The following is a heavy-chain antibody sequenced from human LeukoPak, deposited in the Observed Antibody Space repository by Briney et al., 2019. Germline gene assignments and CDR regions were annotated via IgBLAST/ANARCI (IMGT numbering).Heavy chain of an antibody. CDR3: ARGVSTAQPHIDY. D-gene: IGHD1-14*01. CDR1: GFSFSSYA. CDR2: ISYDGSNK. J-gene: IGHJ4*02. V-gene: IGHV3-30-3*01. Sequence: SGRSLRLSCAASGFSFSSYAMHWVRQAPGKGLEWVAVISYDGSNKYYADSVKGRFTISRDNSKNTLYLQMNSLRAEDTAVYYCARGVSTAQPHIDYWGQGTLVTVSS.